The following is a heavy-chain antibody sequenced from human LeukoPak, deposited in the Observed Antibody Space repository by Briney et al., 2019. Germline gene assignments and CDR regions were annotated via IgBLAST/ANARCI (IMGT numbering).Heavy chain of an antibody. V-gene: IGHV4-4*08. D-gene: IGHD1-26*01. J-gene: IGHJ4*02. CDR1: GGSISSYY. CDR3: AREGGSYSEMGFDY. CDR2: IYTSGST. Sequence: SSETLSLTCTVSGGSISSYYWSWIRQPPGKGLEWIGYIYTSGSTNYNSSLKSRVTISVDTSKNQFSLKLSSVTAADTAVYYCAREGGSYSEMGFDYWGQGTLVTVSS.